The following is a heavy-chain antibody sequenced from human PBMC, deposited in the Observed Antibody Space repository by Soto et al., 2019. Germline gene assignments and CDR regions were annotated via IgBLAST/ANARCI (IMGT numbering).Heavy chain of an antibody. CDR2: ISGSSTTI. D-gene: IGHD1-26*01. CDR1: GFIFSDYY. Sequence: QVQLVESGGGLVKPGGSLRLSCAASGFIFSDYYMSWIRQAPGKGLEWVSYISGSSTTIQYTDSVKGRFTISRDNAKNSLYLQLNSLKAEDTAVYYCVRGEALLGYWGQGTLVTVSS. CDR3: VRGEALLGY. J-gene: IGHJ4*02. V-gene: IGHV3-11*01.